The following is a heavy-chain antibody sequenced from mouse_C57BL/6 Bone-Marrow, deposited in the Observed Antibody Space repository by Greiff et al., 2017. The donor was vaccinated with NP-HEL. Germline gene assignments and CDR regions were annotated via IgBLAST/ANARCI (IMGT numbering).Heavy chain of an antibody. Sequence: QVQLKQPGAELVMPGASVKLSCKASGYTFTSYWMHWVKQRPGQGLEWIGEIDPSDSYSNYNQKFKGKSTLTVDKSSSTAYMQLSSLTSEDSAIYYCARTIADYFDCWGQGTTLTVSS. CDR1: GYTFTSYW. CDR3: ARTIADYFDC. CDR2: IDPSDSYS. V-gene: IGHV1-69*01. D-gene: IGHD2-12*01. J-gene: IGHJ2*01.